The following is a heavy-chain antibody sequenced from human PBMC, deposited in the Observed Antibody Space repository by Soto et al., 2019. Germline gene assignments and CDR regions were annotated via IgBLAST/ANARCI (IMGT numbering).Heavy chain of an antibody. V-gene: IGHV4-31*03. Sequence: PSETLSLTCTVSGGSISSGGYYWSWIRQHPGKGLEWIGYIYYSGSTYYNPSLKSRVTISVDTPKNQFSLKLSSVTAADTAVYYCARGGYSYGLDYWGQGTLVTVS. D-gene: IGHD5-18*01. CDR2: IYYSGST. J-gene: IGHJ4*02. CDR1: GGSISSGGYY. CDR3: ARGGYSYGLDY.